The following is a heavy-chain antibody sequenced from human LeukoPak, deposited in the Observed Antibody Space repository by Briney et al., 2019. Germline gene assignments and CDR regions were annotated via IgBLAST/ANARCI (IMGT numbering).Heavy chain of an antibody. Sequence: GGSLRLSCAASGFPFSTYGMHWVRQAPGKGLEWVAPISYDGSNTYYPDSVKGRFTISRDNSENTLYLQMNSLRAEDTAVYYCARSGRGTWWYFDSWGQGTLVTVSS. CDR3: ARSGRGTWWYFDS. CDR1: GFPFSTYG. J-gene: IGHJ4*02. CDR2: ISYDGSNT. V-gene: IGHV3-30*03. D-gene: IGHD1-1*01.